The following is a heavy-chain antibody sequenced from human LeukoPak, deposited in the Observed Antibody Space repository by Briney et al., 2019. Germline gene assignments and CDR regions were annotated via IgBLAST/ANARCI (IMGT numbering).Heavy chain of an antibody. CDR3: ARVGGTYYYDSSGSIDY. CDR2: IYYSGST. D-gene: IGHD3-22*01. CDR1: GGSLSIVDYY. Sequence: SETLSLTCTLFGGSLSIVDYYWSWIRQPPGKGLEWIGYIYYSGSTYYNPSLKSRVTISVDTSKNQFSLKLSSVTGADKAVYYCARVGGTYYYDSSGSIDYWGQGTLVTVSS. J-gene: IGHJ4*02. V-gene: IGHV4-30-4*01.